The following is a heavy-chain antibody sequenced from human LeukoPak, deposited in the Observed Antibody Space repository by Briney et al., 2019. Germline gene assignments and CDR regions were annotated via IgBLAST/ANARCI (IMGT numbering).Heavy chain of an antibody. CDR1: GFSLSTRGVG. D-gene: IGHD6-13*01. J-gene: IGHJ5*02. CDR3: ALSRASTWRLNSCIDP. V-gene: IGHV2-5*02. Sequence: CGPTLVNPTQTLTLTGTFSGFSLSTRGVGVCWIRLPPGKALEWLALIYWDDDKRYRPCMKSRLTITKDTSKSQVVLTMTNMDPVDTATYYSALSRASTWRLNSCIDPWGQGTRVTVSS. CDR2: IYWDDDK.